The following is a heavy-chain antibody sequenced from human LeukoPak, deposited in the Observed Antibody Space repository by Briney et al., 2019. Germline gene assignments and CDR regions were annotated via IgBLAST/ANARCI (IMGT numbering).Heavy chain of an antibody. Sequence: PSETLSLTCTVSGGSISSYYWSWIRQPPGKGLEGIGYIFYSGSTNYNPSLKSRVTISVDPSKNQFSLKLSSVTAADTAVYYCARELRAARVVIDYWGQGTLVTVSS. CDR2: IFYSGST. J-gene: IGHJ4*02. D-gene: IGHD6-6*01. CDR1: GGSISSYY. V-gene: IGHV4-59*12. CDR3: ARELRAARVVIDY.